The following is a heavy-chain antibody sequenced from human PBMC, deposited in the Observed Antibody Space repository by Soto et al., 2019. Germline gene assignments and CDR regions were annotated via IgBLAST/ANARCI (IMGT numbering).Heavy chain of an antibody. D-gene: IGHD2-2*01. CDR1: GYTLTELS. CDR3: ARDFNCSSTSCPHYYGMDV. CDR2: FDPEDGET. Sequence: ASVKVSCKVSGYTLTELSMHWVRQAPGKGLEWMGGFDPEDGETIYAQKFQGWVTMTRDTSISTAYMELSRLRSDDTAVYYCARDFNCSSTSCPHYYGMDVWGQGTTVTVSS. V-gene: IGHV1-24*01. J-gene: IGHJ6*02.